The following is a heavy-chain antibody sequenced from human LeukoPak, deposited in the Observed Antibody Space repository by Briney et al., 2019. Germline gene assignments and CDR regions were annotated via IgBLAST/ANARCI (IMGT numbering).Heavy chain of an antibody. CDR2: ISYDGSNK. CDR3: ARGQWLVLDY. J-gene: IGHJ4*02. D-gene: IGHD6-19*01. Sequence: GGSLRLSCAASGFTFSSYAMHRVRQAPGKGLEWVAVISYDGSNKYYADSVKGRFTISRDNSKNTLYLQMNSLRAEDTAVYYCARGQWLVLDYWGQGTLVTVSS. CDR1: GFTFSSYA. V-gene: IGHV3-30-3*01.